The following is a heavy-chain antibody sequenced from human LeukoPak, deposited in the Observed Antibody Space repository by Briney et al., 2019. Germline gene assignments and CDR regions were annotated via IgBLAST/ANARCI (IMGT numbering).Heavy chain of an antibody. CDR1: GGSFSGYY. CDR2: INHSGST. J-gene: IGHJ4*02. CDR3: ARGIEPSRVYSGSYQPKYYFDY. Sequence: SETLSLTCAVYGGSFSGYYWSWIRQPPGKGLEWIGEINHSGSTNYNPSLKSRVTISVDTSKNQFSLKLSSVTAADTAVYYCARGIEPSRVYSGSYQPKYYFDYWGQGTLVTVSS. D-gene: IGHD1-26*01. V-gene: IGHV4-34*01.